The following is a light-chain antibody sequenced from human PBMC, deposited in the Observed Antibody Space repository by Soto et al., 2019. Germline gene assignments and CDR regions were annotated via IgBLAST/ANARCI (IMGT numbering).Light chain of an antibody. CDR2: DAS. V-gene: IGKV3-11*01. CDR3: QQRSNRPPIT. Sequence: EIVLTQSPATLSLSPGERATLSCRASQSVSSYLAWYQQKPGQAPRLLIYDASNRATGIPARFSGSGSGTDFTLTISSLKPEDFAVYYCQQRSNRPPITFGQGTRLEIK. J-gene: IGKJ5*01. CDR1: QSVSSY.